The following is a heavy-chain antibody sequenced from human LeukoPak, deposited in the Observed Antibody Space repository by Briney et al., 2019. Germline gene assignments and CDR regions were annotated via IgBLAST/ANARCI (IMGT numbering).Heavy chain of an antibody. J-gene: IGHJ4*02. CDR3: ARVRRLYYFDY. D-gene: IGHD2-21*02. Sequence: SETLSLTCAVYGGSFSGYYWSWIRQPPGEGLEWIGEINHSGSTNYNPSLKSRVTISVDTSKNQFSLKLSSVTAADTAVYYCARVRRLYYFDYWGQGTLVTVSS. CDR2: INHSGST. V-gene: IGHV4-34*01. CDR1: GGSFSGYY.